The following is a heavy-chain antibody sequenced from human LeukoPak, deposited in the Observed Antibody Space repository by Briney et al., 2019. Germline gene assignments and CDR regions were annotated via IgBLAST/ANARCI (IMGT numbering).Heavy chain of an antibody. J-gene: IGHJ3*02. D-gene: IGHD3-3*01. CDR2: IRSSSSTI. Sequence: GGSLRLSCAASGFTFSSYSMNWVRKAPGKGLEWVSYIRSSSSTIYYADSVKGRFTISTDNANNSLYLQMNSPRAEDTAVYYCARSLRNAFDIWGQGTMVTVSS. CDR1: GFTFSSYS. CDR3: ARSLRNAFDI. V-gene: IGHV3-48*01.